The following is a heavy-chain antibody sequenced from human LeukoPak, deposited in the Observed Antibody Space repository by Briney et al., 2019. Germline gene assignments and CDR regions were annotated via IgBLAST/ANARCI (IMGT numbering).Heavy chain of an antibody. Sequence: ASVKVSCKASGYTFTGYYMHWVRQALGQGLEWMGGIIPIFGTANYAQKFQGRVTITADKSTSTTYMELSSLRSEDTAVYYCARDRIAAAGTPHWFDPWGQGTLVTVSS. J-gene: IGHJ5*02. V-gene: IGHV1-69*06. CDR2: IIPIFGTA. D-gene: IGHD6-13*01. CDR1: GYTFTGYY. CDR3: ARDRIAAAGTPHWFDP.